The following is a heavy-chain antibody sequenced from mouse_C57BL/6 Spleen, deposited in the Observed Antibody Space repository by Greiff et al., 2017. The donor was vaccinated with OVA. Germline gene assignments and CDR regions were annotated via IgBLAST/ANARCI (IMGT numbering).Heavy chain of an antibody. CDR3: ARRGVYDYDDAPYYYAMDY. J-gene: IGHJ4*01. Sequence: QVQLQQPGAELVMPGASVKLSCKASGYTFTSYWMHWVKQRPGQGLEWIGEIDPSDSYTNYNQEFKGKSTLTVDKSSSTAYMQLSSLTSEDAAVYYCARRGVYDYDDAPYYYAMDYWGQGTSVTVSS. D-gene: IGHD2-4*01. V-gene: IGHV1-69*01. CDR2: IDPSDSYT. CDR1: GYTFTSYW.